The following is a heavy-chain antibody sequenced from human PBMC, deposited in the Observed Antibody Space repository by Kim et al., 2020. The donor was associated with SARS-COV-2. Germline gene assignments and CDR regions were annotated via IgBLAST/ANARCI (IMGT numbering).Heavy chain of an antibody. D-gene: IGHD3-10*01. CDR3: AIAYGAGSYYLGPDAFDI. V-gene: IGHV3-23*01. Sequence: KGRFTISRDNSKNTLYLQMNSLRAEDTAVYYCAIAYGAGSYYLGPDAFDIWGQGTMVTVSS. J-gene: IGHJ3*02.